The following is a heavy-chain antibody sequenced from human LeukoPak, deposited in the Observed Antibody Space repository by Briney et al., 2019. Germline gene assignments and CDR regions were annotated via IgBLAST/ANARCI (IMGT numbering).Heavy chain of an antibody. Sequence: ASVKVSCKASGYTFTGYYMHWVRQAPGQGLEWMGWINPNSGGTNYAQKFQGRVTMTRDTSISTAYMELSRLRSDDTAVYYCARAGGITFGGVIVSAFDIWGQGTMVTVSS. CDR2: INPNSGGT. CDR1: GYTFTGYY. CDR3: ARAGGITFGGVIVSAFDI. V-gene: IGHV1-2*02. J-gene: IGHJ3*02. D-gene: IGHD3-16*02.